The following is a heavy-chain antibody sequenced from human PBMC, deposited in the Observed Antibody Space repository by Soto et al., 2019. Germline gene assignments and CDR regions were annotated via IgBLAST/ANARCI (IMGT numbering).Heavy chain of an antibody. V-gene: IGHV3-30*18. CDR3: AKGYGGGDCESRGTTFDY. CDR1: GFTFSNYA. J-gene: IGHJ4*02. CDR2: ISYAGINK. Sequence: QVRLVESGGGVVQPERSLRLSCAVSGFTFSNYAMHWVRQPPGKGLEWVAVISYAGINKFYGDAVKGRFTISRDNSKNTVYRQMNSLRIDDTAVYYGAKGYGGGDCESRGTTFDYWGQGTRVSVSS. D-gene: IGHD2-21*02.